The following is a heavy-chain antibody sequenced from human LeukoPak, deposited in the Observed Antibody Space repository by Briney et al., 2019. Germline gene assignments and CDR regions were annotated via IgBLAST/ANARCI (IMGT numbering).Heavy chain of an antibody. CDR2: INSDGSST. J-gene: IGHJ4*02. CDR3: AREAYYDCSGSLDY. Sequence: GGSLRLSCAASGFTFSSYWMHWVRQGPGKGLVWVSRINSDGSSTSYADSVKGRFTISRDNSKNTLYLHMSSLRADDTAIYYCAREAYYDCSGSLDYWGQGTLVTVSS. V-gene: IGHV3-74*01. CDR1: GFTFSSYW. D-gene: IGHD3-22*01.